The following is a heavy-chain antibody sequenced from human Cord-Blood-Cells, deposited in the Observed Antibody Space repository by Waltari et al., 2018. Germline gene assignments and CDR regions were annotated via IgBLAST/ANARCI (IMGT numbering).Heavy chain of an antibody. CDR2: ISAYNGNT. J-gene: IGHJ3*02. D-gene: IGHD1-20*01. CDR1: GYTSTSYG. V-gene: IGHV1-18*04. CDR3: ARDPRRGITGDAFDI. Sequence: QVQLEQSGAEVKKPRASVNVSCKASGYTSTSYGISGVRQAPGQGLEWMGWISAYNGNTNYAQKLQGRVTMTTDTSTSTAYMELRSLRSDDTAVYYCARDPRRGITGDAFDIWGQGTMVTVSS.